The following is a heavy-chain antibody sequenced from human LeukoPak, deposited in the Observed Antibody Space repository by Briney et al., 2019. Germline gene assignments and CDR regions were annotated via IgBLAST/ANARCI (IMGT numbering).Heavy chain of an antibody. J-gene: IGHJ5*02. CDR1: GVSISSSSYY. V-gene: IGHV4-39*01. Sequence: SETLSLTCTVSGVSISSSSYYWGWFRQPPGKGLEWIGSIYYSGSTYYNPSLKSRVTISVDTSKNQFSLKLSSVTAADTAVYYCARRGCSSTSCSRFYNWFDPWGQGTLVTVSS. CDR3: ARRGCSSTSCSRFYNWFDP. D-gene: IGHD2-2*01. CDR2: IYYSGST.